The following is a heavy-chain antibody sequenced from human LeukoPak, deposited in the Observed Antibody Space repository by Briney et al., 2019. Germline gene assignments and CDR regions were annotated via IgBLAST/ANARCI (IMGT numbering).Heavy chain of an antibody. CDR1: GFTFSDYY. CDR3: ARWYQRRGYFDY. CDR2: ISSSGSTI. J-gene: IGHJ4*02. D-gene: IGHD2-2*01. Sequence: MSGGSLRLSCAASGFTFSDYYMSWIRQAPGKGLEWVSYISSSGSTIYYADSVKGRFTISRDNAKNSLYQQMNSLRAEDTAVYYCARWYQRRGYFDYWGQGTLVTVSS. V-gene: IGHV3-11*01.